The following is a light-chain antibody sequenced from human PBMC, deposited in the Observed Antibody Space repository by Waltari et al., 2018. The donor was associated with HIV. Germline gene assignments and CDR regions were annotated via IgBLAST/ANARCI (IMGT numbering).Light chain of an antibody. J-gene: IGLJ1*01. V-gene: IGLV2-14*01. CDR1: NSYIGGHNS. Sequence: QSALTQPASVSGSPGQSITISCTGTNSYIGGHNSVAWYQQHPGKAPKLIIYDVSNRPGGVSDRFSGSKSGNTASLTISGLQAEDEADYYCKSSTTRSTPCVFGSGTKVTVL. CDR2: DVS. CDR3: KSSTTRSTPCV.